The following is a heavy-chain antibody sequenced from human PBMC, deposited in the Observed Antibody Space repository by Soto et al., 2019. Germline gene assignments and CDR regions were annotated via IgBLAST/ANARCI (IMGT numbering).Heavy chain of an antibody. Sequence: PSETLSLTCTVSGGSISSGGYYWSWIRQHPGKGLEWIGYIYYSGSTYYNPSLKSRVTISVDTSKNQFSLTLSSVTAADTAVYYCAREVVRITMVRGVMFVDYYYGMDVWGQGTTVTVSS. D-gene: IGHD3-10*01. CDR1: GGSISSGGYY. CDR3: AREVVRITMVRGVMFVDYYYGMDV. V-gene: IGHV4-31*03. CDR2: IYYSGST. J-gene: IGHJ6*02.